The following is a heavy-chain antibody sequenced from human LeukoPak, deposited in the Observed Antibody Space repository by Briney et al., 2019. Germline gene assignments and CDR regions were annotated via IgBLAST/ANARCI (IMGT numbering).Heavy chain of an antibody. CDR2: IRYDGSNK. V-gene: IGHV3-30*02. Sequence: GGSLRLSCAASGFTFSSYGMHWVRQAPGKGLEWVAFIRYDGSNKYYADSVKGRFTISRDNSKNTLYLQMNSLRAEVTAVYYCAKDPDGMVRGVPYYFDYWGQGTLVTVSS. CDR1: GFTFSSYG. D-gene: IGHD3-10*01. J-gene: IGHJ4*02. CDR3: AKDPDGMVRGVPYYFDY.